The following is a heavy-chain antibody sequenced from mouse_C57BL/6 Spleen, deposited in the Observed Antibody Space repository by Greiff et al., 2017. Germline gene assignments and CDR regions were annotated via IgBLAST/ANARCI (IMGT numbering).Heavy chain of an antibody. D-gene: IGHD2-4*01. V-gene: IGHV1-52*01. CDR1: GYTFTSYW. CDR2: IDPSDSET. Sequence: VQLQQPGAELVRPGSSVKLSCKASGYTFTSYWMHWVKQRPIQGLEWIGNIDPSDSETHYNQKFKDKATLTVDKSSSTAYMQLSSLTSEDSAVYYCARFGENDYDDYWGQGTTLTVSS. CDR3: ARFGENDYDDY. J-gene: IGHJ2*01.